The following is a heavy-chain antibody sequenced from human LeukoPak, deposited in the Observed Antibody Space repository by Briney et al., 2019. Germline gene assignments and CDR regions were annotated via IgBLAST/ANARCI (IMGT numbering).Heavy chain of an antibody. V-gene: IGHV3-48*03. J-gene: IGHJ4*02. CDR2: ISGRDTI. D-gene: IGHD2-2*01. Sequence: GGSLRLSCAASGFIFSSSEMNWVRQPSGKGLEWVSYISGRDTIYYADSVKGRFTISRDNAKNSLYLQMNNLRAEDTAVYYCARSTPSDFYFDYWGQGVLVTVSS. CDR3: ARSTPSDFYFDY. CDR1: GFIFSSSE.